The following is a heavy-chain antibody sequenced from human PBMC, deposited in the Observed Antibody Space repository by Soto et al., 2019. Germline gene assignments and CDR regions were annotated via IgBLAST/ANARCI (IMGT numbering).Heavy chain of an antibody. J-gene: IGHJ6*02. Sequence: QVQLVQSGAEVKKPGASVKVSCKASGYTFTSYDINWVRQATGQGLEWMGWMNPNSGNTGYAQKFQGRGTMTRNTSISTAYMELSSLRSEDTAVYYCASGSTVTFYYYGMDVWGQGTTVTVSS. CDR1: GYTFTSYD. CDR2: MNPNSGNT. CDR3: ASGSTVTFYYYGMDV. D-gene: IGHD4-4*01. V-gene: IGHV1-8*01.